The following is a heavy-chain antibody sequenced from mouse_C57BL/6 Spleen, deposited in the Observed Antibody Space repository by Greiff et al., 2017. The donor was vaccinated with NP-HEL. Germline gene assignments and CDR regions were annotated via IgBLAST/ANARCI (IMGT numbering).Heavy chain of an antibody. D-gene: IGHD1-1*01. Sequence: QVQLQQSGPELVKPGASVKISCKASGYAFSSSWMNWVKQRPGKGLEWIGRIYPGDGDTNYNGKFKGKATLTADKSSRTAYMQLSSLTSEDSAVYFCARWYYGRGYFDYWGQGTTLTVSS. CDR3: ARWYYGRGYFDY. J-gene: IGHJ2*01. CDR1: GYAFSSSW. CDR2: IYPGDGDT. V-gene: IGHV1-82*01.